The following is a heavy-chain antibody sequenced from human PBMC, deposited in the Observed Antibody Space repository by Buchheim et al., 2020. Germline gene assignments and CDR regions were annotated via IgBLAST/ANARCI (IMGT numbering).Heavy chain of an antibody. CDR1: GFTFSSYG. J-gene: IGHJ4*02. CDR3: AKDEIKQHSSAWGGPDY. D-gene: IGHD6-13*01. Sequence: QVQLVESGGGVVQPGRSLRVSCAASGFTFSSYGMHWVRQAPGKGLEWVAVISYDGSSQYYGDSVKGRFTISRDNSKNTLFLQMNGLRADDTAIYYCAKDEIKQHSSAWGGPDYWGQGTL. V-gene: IGHV3-30*18. CDR2: ISYDGSSQ.